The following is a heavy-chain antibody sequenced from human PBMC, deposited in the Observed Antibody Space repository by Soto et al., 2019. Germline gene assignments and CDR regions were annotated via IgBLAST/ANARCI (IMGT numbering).Heavy chain of an antibody. D-gene: IGHD3-10*01. Sequence: SVKVSCKASGGTFRSYTISWVRQAPGQGLEWMGRIIPILGIANYAQKFQGRVTITADKSTSTAYMELSSLRSEDTAVYYCARDILYYYGSGSSDSNYYMDVWGKGTTVTVSS. CDR1: GGTFRSYT. CDR2: IIPILGIA. J-gene: IGHJ6*03. V-gene: IGHV1-69*04. CDR3: ARDILYYYGSGSSDSNYYMDV.